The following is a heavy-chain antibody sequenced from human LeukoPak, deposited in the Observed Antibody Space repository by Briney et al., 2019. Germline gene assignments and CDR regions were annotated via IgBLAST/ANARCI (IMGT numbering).Heavy chain of an antibody. J-gene: IGHJ4*02. CDR3: ASTHYDSSGFDY. Sequence: PSETLSLTCTVSGGSITSSSYYWGWIRQPPGKGLEWIGYIYYSGSTNYNPSLKSRVTISVDTSKNQFSLKLSSVTAADTAVYYCASTHYDSSGFDYWGQGTLVTVSS. V-gene: IGHV4-61*05. CDR1: GGSITSSSYY. D-gene: IGHD3-22*01. CDR2: IYYSGST.